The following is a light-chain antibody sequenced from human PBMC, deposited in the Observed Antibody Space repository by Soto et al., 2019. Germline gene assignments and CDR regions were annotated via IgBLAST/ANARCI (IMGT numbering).Light chain of an antibody. V-gene: IGKV4-1*01. CDR3: QQYDTTLS. Sequence: DIVMTQSPDSLAVSLGERATINCKSSQSVLYNSDNKNYLAWYQQEPGQPPKLLIYWASTRDSGVPDRLSGSGSGADFTLTISSLQAEDVAVYCCQQYDTTLSFGGGTKVEIK. CDR2: WAS. CDR1: QSVLYNSDNKNY. J-gene: IGKJ4*01.